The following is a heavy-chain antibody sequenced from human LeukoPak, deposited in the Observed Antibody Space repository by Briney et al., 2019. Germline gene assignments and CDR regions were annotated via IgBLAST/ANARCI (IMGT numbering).Heavy chain of an antibody. CDR1: GFTFSSYS. J-gene: IGHJ5*02. CDR2: ISSSSSTI. D-gene: IGHD3-3*01. Sequence: GGSLRLSCAASGFTFSSYSMNWVRQAPGKGLEWVSYISSSSSTIYYADSVKGRFTISRDNAKNSLYLQMNSLRAEDTAVYYCAGAAPFGWFDPWGQGTLVTVSS. V-gene: IGHV3-48*04. CDR3: AGAAPFGWFDP.